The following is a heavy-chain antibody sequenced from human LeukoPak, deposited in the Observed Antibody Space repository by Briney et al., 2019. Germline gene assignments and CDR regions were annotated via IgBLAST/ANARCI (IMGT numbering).Heavy chain of an antibody. CDR1: GFTFSSYG. Sequence: TGGSLRPSCAASGFTFSSYGMHWVRQAPGKGLEWVAVISYDGSNKYYADSVKGRFTISRDNSKNTLYLQMNSLRAEDTAVYYCAKEGVVVVAAPDYWGQGTLVTVSS. V-gene: IGHV3-30*18. J-gene: IGHJ4*02. CDR3: AKEGVVVVAAPDY. CDR2: ISYDGSNK. D-gene: IGHD2-15*01.